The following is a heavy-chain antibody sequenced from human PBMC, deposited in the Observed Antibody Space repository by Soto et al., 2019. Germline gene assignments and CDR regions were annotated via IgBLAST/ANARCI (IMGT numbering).Heavy chain of an antibody. V-gene: IGHV1-69*01. D-gene: IGHD3-22*01. CDR1: GGTFSSYA. CDR2: IIPIFGTA. J-gene: IGHJ4*02. CDR3: ASSGGDSSGYYYGGY. Sequence: QVQLVQSGAEVKKPGSSVKVSCKASGGTFSSYAIRWVRQAPGQGLEWMGGIIPIFGTANYAQKFQGRVTITADESTSTAYMELSRLRSEDTAVYYCASSGGDSSGYYYGGYWGQGTLVTVSS.